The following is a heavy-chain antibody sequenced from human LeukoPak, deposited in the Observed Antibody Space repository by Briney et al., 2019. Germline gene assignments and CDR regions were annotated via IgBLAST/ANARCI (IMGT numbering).Heavy chain of an antibody. Sequence: SLKLSCKASGFTFTSYAINWVRQATGQGLEWMGWMNPNSGNTGYAQKFKGRVTMTRNTSISTAYMELSSLRSEDTAVYYCARWLPNWNYGNWFDAWGQGTLVTVSS. CDR2: MNPNSGNT. CDR3: ARWLPNWNYGNWFDA. CDR1: GFTFTSYA. V-gene: IGHV1-8*01. J-gene: IGHJ5*02. D-gene: IGHD1-7*01.